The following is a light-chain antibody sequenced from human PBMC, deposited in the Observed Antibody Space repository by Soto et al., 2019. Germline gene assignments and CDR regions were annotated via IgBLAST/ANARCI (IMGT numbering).Light chain of an antibody. CDR1: SSDVGDNNY. V-gene: IGLV2-14*01. CDR3: ISHTTGSIFYYV. J-gene: IGLJ1*01. Sequence: QSALTQHASVSGSPGQSITISCTGTSSDVGDNNYVSWYHPEPGKAPKLMIYDVSNRPSGVSNRFAGSKSGNTASLTISGHHAEDQADYYCISHTTGSIFYYVFVTATKLTVL. CDR2: DVS.